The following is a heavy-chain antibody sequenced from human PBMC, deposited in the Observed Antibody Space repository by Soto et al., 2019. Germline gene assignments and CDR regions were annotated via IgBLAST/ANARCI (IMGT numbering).Heavy chain of an antibody. CDR2: IYPGDSDT. Sequence: GEPLKVCCNGSGYSFTSYWSGWVRQMPGKGLEWMGIIYPGDSDTRYSPSFQGQVTISADKSISTAYLQWSSLKASDTAMYYCARLSGCSSTSCYPHMDVWGQGTTVTLSS. J-gene: IGHJ6*02. D-gene: IGHD2-2*01. V-gene: IGHV5-51*01. CDR1: GYSFTSYW. CDR3: ARLSGCSSTSCYPHMDV.